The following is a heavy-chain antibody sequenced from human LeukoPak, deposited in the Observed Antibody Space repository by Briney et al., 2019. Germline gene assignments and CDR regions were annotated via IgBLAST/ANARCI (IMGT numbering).Heavy chain of an antibody. CDR3: ARGNRLAAAAKLGRFDP. Sequence: PSETLSLTCAVYGGSFSGYYWSWIRQPPGKGLEWIGEINHSGSTNYNPPLKSRVTISVDTSKNQFSLKLSSVTAADTAVYYCARGNRLAAAAKLGRFDPWGQGTLVTVSS. J-gene: IGHJ5*02. V-gene: IGHV4-34*01. CDR1: GGSFSGYY. D-gene: IGHD6-13*01. CDR2: INHSGST.